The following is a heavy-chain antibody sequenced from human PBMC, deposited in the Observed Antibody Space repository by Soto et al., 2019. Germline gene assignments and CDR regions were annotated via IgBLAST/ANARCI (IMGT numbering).Heavy chain of an antibody. J-gene: IGHJ4*02. Sequence: QVQLVQSGAEVKKPGSSVKVSCKDSGGTFSRYAISWVRQAPGQGLEWMGGIIPIFGTANYAHKVKGRVTIAADESKSTAYMELISLRSYVTALYYSARFPYDSSGYFDYWGQGTLVTVSS. D-gene: IGHD3-22*01. CDR2: IIPIFGTA. CDR3: ARFPYDSSGYFDY. V-gene: IGHV1-69*12. CDR1: GGTFSRYA.